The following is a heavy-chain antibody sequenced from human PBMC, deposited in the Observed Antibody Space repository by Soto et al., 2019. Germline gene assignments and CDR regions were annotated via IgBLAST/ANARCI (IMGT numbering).Heavy chain of an antibody. J-gene: IGHJ6*03. CDR3: AHRRDFWSGPDMDV. V-gene: IGHV2-5*02. Sequence: SGPTLVNPTQTLTLTCTFSGFSLSTSGVGVGWIRQPPGKALEWLALIYWDDDKRYSPSLKSRLTITKDTSKNQVVLTMTNMDPVDTAAYYCAHRRDFWSGPDMDVWGKGTTVTV. CDR1: GFSLSTSGVG. D-gene: IGHD3-3*01. CDR2: IYWDDDK.